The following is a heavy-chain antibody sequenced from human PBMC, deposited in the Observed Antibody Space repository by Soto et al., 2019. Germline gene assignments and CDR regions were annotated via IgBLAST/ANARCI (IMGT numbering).Heavy chain of an antibody. CDR1: GGSISSSSYY. CDR3: ARRGSYYVWDFDY. Sequence: SETLSLTCTVSGGSISSSSYYWGWIRQPPGKGLEWIGSIYYSGSTYYNPSLKSRVTISVDTSKNQFSLKLSSVTAADTAVYYCARRGSYYVWDFDYWGQGTLVTVSS. V-gene: IGHV4-39*01. J-gene: IGHJ4*02. CDR2: IYYSGST. D-gene: IGHD1-26*01.